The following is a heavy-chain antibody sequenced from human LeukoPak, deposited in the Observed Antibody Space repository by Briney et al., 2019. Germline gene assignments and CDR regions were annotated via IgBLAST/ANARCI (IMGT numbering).Heavy chain of an antibody. D-gene: IGHD2-15*01. CDR2: ISPYNDNA. Sequence: ASVKVSCKASGYTFTSYGITWVRQAPGQGLEWMGWISPYNDNANYAQKLQGRVTMTTDTSTSTAYMELRSLRSDDTAVYYCARAGYCSGGSCHTGAFDIWGQGTTVTGSS. J-gene: IGHJ3*02. CDR3: ARAGYCSGGSCHTGAFDI. CDR1: GYTFTSYG. V-gene: IGHV1-18*01.